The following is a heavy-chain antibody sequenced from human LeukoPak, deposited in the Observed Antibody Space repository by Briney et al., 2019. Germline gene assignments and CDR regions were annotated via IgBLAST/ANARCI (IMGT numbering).Heavy chain of an antibody. CDR3: ARVCQLGFDY. J-gene: IGHJ4*02. Sequence: SQTLSLTYTVSGGSLSSGRYYWSWIRHPAGKGLEWIGRLYTSGRTNYNPSLKTRVTISVDTSKKQLSLKLLSVPPAHTRVYLRARVCQLGFDYWGQGTLVTVSS. D-gene: IGHD2-2*01. CDR1: GGSLSSGRYY. CDR2: LYTSGRT. V-gene: IGHV4-61*02.